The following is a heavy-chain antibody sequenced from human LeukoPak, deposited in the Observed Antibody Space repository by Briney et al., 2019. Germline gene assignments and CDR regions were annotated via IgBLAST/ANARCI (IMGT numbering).Heavy chain of an antibody. D-gene: IGHD6-6*01. V-gene: IGHV4-34*01. CDR1: GGSFSGYY. J-gene: IGHJ6*02. Sequence: PSETLSLTCAVYGGSFSGYYWSWIRQPPGKGLEWIGEINHSGSTNYNPSLKSRVTISVDTPKNQFSLKLSSVTVADTTVYYCARGHRNGEQLVWYYYGMDVWGQGTTVTVSS. CDR3: ARGHRNGEQLVWYYYGMDV. CDR2: INHSGST.